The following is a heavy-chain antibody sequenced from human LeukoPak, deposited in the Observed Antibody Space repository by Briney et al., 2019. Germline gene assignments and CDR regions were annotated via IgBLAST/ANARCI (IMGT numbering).Heavy chain of an antibody. CDR2: IHNSGST. J-gene: IGHJ4*02. CDR1: GGSISSGGYY. D-gene: IGHD3-10*01. Sequence: SETLSLTCTVSGGSISSGGYYWSWIRQHPGKGLEWIGYIHNSGSTYYNPSLKGPVSISVDTSKSHFSLRLSSVTAADTAVYYCARGEYYGSGSYYPGDYWGQGTLVTVSS. V-gene: IGHV4-31*01. CDR3: ARGEYYGSGSYYPGDY.